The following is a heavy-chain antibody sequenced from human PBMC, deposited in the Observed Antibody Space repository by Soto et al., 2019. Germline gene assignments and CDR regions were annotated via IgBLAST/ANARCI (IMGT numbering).Heavy chain of an antibody. D-gene: IGHD3-3*01. CDR2: ISAYNGNT. Sequence: ASVKVSCKASGYTFTSYGISWVRQAPGQGLEWMGWISAYNGNTNYAQKLQGRATMTTDTSTSTAYMELRSLRSDDTAVYYCARGPGRMNYDFWSGYYSLYYYYGMDVWGQGTTVTVSS. V-gene: IGHV1-18*01. J-gene: IGHJ6*02. CDR1: GYTFTSYG. CDR3: ARGPGRMNYDFWSGYYSLYYYYGMDV.